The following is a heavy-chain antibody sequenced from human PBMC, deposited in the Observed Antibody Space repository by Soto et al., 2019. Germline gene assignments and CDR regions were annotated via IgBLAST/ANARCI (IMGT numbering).Heavy chain of an antibody. CDR1: GFTVSSNY. V-gene: IGHV3-66*01. D-gene: IGHD6-6*01. CDR2: IYSGGST. CDR3: AREEYSSSSVSEPQYYYYGMDV. J-gene: IGHJ6*02. Sequence: GGSLRLSCAASGFTVSSNYMSWVRQAPGKGLEWVSVIYSGGSTYYADSVKGRFTISRDNSKNTLYLQMNSLRAEDTAVYYCAREEYSSSSVSEPQYYYYGMDVWGQGTTVTVSS.